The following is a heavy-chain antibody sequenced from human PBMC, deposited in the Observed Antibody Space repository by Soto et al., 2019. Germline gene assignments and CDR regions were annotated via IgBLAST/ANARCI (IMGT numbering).Heavy chain of an antibody. Sequence: PSETLSLTCTVSGGSISSSSYYWGWIRQPPGKGLEWIGSIYYSGSTYYNPSLKSRVTISVDTSKNQFSLKLSSVTAADTAVYYCASRAPEYDFWSGYYNPAGYYYYMDVWGKGTTVTVSS. D-gene: IGHD3-3*01. V-gene: IGHV4-39*01. J-gene: IGHJ6*03. CDR1: GGSISSSSYY. CDR3: ASRAPEYDFWSGYYNPAGYYYYMDV. CDR2: IYYSGST.